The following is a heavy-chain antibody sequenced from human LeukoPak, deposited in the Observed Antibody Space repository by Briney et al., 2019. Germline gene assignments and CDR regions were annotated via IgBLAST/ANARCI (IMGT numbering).Heavy chain of an antibody. V-gene: IGHV3-33*06. CDR1: GFTFSSYG. Sequence: PGGSLRLSCAASGFTFSSYGMHWVRQAPGKGLEWVAVIWYDGSNKYYADSVKGRFTISRDNSKNTLYLQMNSLRAEDTAVYYCAKDSVQSGYYYPSDAFDIWGQGTMVTVSS. CDR3: AKDSVQSGYYYPSDAFDI. D-gene: IGHD3-22*01. J-gene: IGHJ3*02. CDR2: IWYDGSNK.